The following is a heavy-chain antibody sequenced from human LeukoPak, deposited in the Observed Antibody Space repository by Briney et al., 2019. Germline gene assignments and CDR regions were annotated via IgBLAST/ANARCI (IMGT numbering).Heavy chain of an antibody. CDR2: ISSSGSTI. J-gene: IGHJ4*02. Sequence: GGSLRLSCAASGFTFSDYYMSWIRQAPGKGLEWVSYISSSGSTIYYADSVKGRFTISRDNAKNSLYLQMNSLRAEDTAVYYCANVGYSYGVRSPFSDYWGQGTLVTVSS. CDR3: ANVGYSYGVRSPFSDY. CDR1: GFTFSDYY. D-gene: IGHD5-18*01. V-gene: IGHV3-11*01.